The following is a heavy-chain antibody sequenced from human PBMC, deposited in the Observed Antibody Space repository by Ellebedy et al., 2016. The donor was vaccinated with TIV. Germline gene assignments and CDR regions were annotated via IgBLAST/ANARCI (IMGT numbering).Heavy chain of an antibody. D-gene: IGHD3-10*01. Sequence: GGSLRLXXAASGFSFSDYGMNWVRQAPGKGLQWVSGFTGNDGPTYYADSVKGRFTISRDNSKNTLYLQMTGLRAEDTALYYCARDGAYGSGTQPWNYWGQGTLVTVSS. CDR3: ARDGAYGSGTQPWNY. J-gene: IGHJ4*02. CDR2: FTGNDGPT. CDR1: GFSFSDYG. V-gene: IGHV3-23*01.